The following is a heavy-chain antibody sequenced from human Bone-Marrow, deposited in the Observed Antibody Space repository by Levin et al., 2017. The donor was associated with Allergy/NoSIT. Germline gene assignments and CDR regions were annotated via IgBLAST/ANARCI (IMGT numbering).Heavy chain of an antibody. CDR3: ARELRHLGYCTGGKSKGHYYYYYYMDV. Sequence: GGSLRLSCAASGFTFSSYGMHWVRQAPGKGLEWVAVIWYDGSNKYYADSVKGRFTISRDNSKNTLYLQMNSLRAEDTAVYYCARELRHLGYCTGGKSKGHYYYYYYMDVWGKGTTVTVSS. V-gene: IGHV3-33*01. CDR1: GFTFSSYG. CDR2: IWYDGSNK. D-gene: IGHD2-8*02. J-gene: IGHJ6*03.